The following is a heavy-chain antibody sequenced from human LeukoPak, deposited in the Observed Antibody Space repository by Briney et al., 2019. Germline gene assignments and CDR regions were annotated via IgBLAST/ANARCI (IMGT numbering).Heavy chain of an antibody. J-gene: IGHJ5*02. CDR1: GGSFSGYY. CDR2: INHSEST. V-gene: IGHV4-34*01. CDR3: ARGYYDFWSGYYRGSWFDP. D-gene: IGHD3-3*01. Sequence: SETLSLTCAVYGGSFSGYYWSWIRQPPGKGLEWIGEINHSESTNYNPSLKSRVTISVDTSKNQFSLKLSSVTAADTAVYYCARGYYDFWSGYYRGSWFDPWGQGTLVTVSS.